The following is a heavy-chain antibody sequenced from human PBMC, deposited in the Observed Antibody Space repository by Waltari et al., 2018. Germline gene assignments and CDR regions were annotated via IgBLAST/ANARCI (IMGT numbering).Heavy chain of an antibody. D-gene: IGHD5-18*01. V-gene: IGHV4-59*01. J-gene: IGHJ6*03. CDR3: ARGLRGYSYGWGYYYYMDV. CDR1: GGSISSYY. CDR2: IYYSGST. Sequence: QVQLQESGPGLVKPSETLSLTCTVSGGSISSYYWSWIRQPPGKGLEWIGYIYYSGSTNYNPSLKSRVTIAVDTSKSQFSLKLSSVTAADTAVYYCARGLRGYSYGWGYYYYMDVWGKGTTVTVSS.